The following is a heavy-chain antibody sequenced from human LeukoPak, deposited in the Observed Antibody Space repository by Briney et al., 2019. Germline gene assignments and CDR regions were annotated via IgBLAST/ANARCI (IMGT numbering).Heavy chain of an antibody. D-gene: IGHD3-16*01. CDR2: INSNSGGT. J-gene: IGHJ3*02. CDR3: ATWGLHFDI. V-gene: IGHV1-2*02. Sequence: GASVKVSCKASGYTFTSYGISWVRQARGQGLEWMGWINSNSGGTYFAQKFEARVTLTRDTIINTGYMEMRGLTSDDTAVYFCATWGLHFDIWGQGTMVIVAS. CDR1: GYTFTSYG.